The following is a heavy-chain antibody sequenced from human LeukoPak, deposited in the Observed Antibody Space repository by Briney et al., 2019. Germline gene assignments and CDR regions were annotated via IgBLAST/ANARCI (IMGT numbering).Heavy chain of an antibody. Sequence: GASVKVSCKASGYTFTSYYMHWVRQAPGQGLEWMGIINPSGGGTSYAQKFQGRVTMTRDTSTSTVYMELSSLRSEDTAVYYCARVPREVFGVVISDYFDYWGQGTLVTVSS. D-gene: IGHD3-3*01. CDR1: GYTFTSYY. CDR3: ARVPREVFGVVISDYFDY. CDR2: INPSGGGT. J-gene: IGHJ4*02. V-gene: IGHV1-46*01.